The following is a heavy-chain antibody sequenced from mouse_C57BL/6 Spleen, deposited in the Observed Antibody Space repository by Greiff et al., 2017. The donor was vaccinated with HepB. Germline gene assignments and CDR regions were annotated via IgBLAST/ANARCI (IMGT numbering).Heavy chain of an antibody. CDR3: ARIAYYSNYLYYAMDY. CDR2: INPNNGGT. D-gene: IGHD2-5*01. J-gene: IGHJ4*01. CDR1: GYTFTDYN. V-gene: IGHV1-18*01. Sequence: EVQLQQSGPELVKPGASVKIPCKASGYTFTDYNMDWVTQSHGKSLEWIGDINPNNGGTIYNQKFKGKATLTVDKSSSTAYMELRSLTSEDTAVYYWARIAYYSNYLYYAMDYWGQGTSVTGSS.